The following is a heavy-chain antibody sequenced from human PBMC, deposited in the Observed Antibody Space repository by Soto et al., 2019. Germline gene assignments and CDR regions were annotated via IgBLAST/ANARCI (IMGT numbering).Heavy chain of an antibody. CDR3: FIFYGAARREFDN. CDR1: GYNFSKNW. D-gene: IGHD3-10*01. Sequence: GDSLKISCRGTGYNFSKNWIGWVRQMPGKGLEWMGIIYPGDSETRYSPSFQGQVTISVDKYKNTAYLHWSSLKAPDTASYYPFIFYGAARREFDNWGPGTLVTVSS. CDR2: IYPGDSET. V-gene: IGHV5-51*01. J-gene: IGHJ5*02.